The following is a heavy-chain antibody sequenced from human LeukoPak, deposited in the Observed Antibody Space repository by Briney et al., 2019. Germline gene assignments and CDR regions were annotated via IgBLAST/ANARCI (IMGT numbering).Heavy chain of an antibody. CDR2: TGISGSPI. Sequence: LSLTCAVYGGSFSGYYWSWIRQAPGKGLEWVSYTGISGSPIYYADSVKGRFTISRDNAKNSVYLQLNSLRAEDTAFYYCATLASSSVGYWGQGTLVTVSS. V-gene: IGHV3-11*01. D-gene: IGHD6-25*01. CDR1: GGSFSGYY. J-gene: IGHJ4*02. CDR3: ATLASSSVGY.